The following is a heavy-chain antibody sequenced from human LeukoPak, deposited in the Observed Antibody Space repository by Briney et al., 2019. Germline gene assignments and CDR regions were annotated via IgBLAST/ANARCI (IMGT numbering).Heavy chain of an antibody. D-gene: IGHD3-22*01. CDR1: GFAFSDYY. J-gene: IGHJ1*01. Sequence: KPGGSLRLSCAGSGFAFSDYYMTWIRQAPGKGLEWLGRIKRETDGGTIDYAAPVKGRFTISRDDSRNTLYLQMDSLKIEDTAVYYCTTDRYYDNSELQFQHWGQGTLVTVSS. V-gene: IGHV3-15*01. CDR2: IKRETDGGTI. CDR3: TTDRYYDNSELQFQH.